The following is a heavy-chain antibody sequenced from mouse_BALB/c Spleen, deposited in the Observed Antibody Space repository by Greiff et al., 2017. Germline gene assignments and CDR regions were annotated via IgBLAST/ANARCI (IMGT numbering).Heavy chain of an antibody. CDR2: IRLKSNNYAT. V-gene: IGHV6-6*02. J-gene: IGHJ4*01. CDR3: TRDDYDGMDY. CDR1: GFTFSNYW. Sequence: EVQGVESGGGLVQPGGSMKLSCVASGFTFSNYWMNWVRQSPEKGLEWVAEIRLKSNNYATHYAESVKGRFTISRDDSKSSVYLQMNNLRAEDTGIYYCTRDDYDGMDYWGQGTSVTVSS.